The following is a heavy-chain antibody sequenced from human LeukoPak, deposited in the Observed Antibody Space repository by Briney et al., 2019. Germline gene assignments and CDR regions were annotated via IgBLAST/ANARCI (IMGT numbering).Heavy chain of an antibody. CDR3: AASPDYYDSSGYSHYFDY. V-gene: IGHV1-58*01. Sequence: TSVKVSCKASGFTFTSSAVQWVRQARGQRLEWIGWIVVGSGNTNYAQRFQERVTITRDMSTSTAYMELSSLRSEDTAVYYCAASPDYYDSSGYSHYFDYWGQGTLVTVSS. D-gene: IGHD3-22*01. CDR2: IVVGSGNT. CDR1: GFTFTSSA. J-gene: IGHJ4*02.